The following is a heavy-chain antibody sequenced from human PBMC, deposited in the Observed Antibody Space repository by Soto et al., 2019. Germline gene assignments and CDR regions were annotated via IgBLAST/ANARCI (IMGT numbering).Heavy chain of an antibody. CDR3: ARGVLFLEWLFVGDSYFDY. CDR2: ISAYNGNT. V-gene: IGHV1-18*01. D-gene: IGHD3-3*01. Sequence: QVQLVQSGAEVKKPGASVKVSCKASGYTFTSYGISWVRQAPGQGLEWMGWISAYNGNTNYAQKLQGRVTMTTDTCTSSGYMEVRSLSADDTAVYYCARGVLFLEWLFVGDSYFDYWGQGPLVTVSS. J-gene: IGHJ4*02. CDR1: GYTFTSYG.